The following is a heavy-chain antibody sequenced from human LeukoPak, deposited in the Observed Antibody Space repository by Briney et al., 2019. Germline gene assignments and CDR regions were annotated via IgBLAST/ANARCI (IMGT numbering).Heavy chain of an antibody. CDR3: ARAGGGCSSTSCYDTWFDP. D-gene: IGHD2-2*01. CDR1: GYTFTGYY. Sequence: GASVKVSCKASGYTFTGYYIHWVRQAPGQGLEWMGWINPNSGGTNYAQKFQGRVTMTRDTSISTAYMELSRLRSDDTAVYYCARAGGGCSSTSCYDTWFDPWGQGTLVTVSS. J-gene: IGHJ5*02. V-gene: IGHV1-2*02. CDR2: INPNSGGT.